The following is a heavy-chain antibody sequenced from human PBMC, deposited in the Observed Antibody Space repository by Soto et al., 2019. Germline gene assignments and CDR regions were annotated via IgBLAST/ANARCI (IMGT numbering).Heavy chain of an antibody. CDR3: ARDWSPVNYDTPGY. V-gene: IGHV3-33*01. D-gene: IGHD3-22*01. CDR2: IWYDGSNK. Sequence: QVQLVESGGGVVQPGRSLRLSCAASGFTFSSYGMHWVRQAPGKGLEWVAVIWYDGSNKYYADSVKGRFTISRDNSKNTLYLQMNSLRAEDTAVYYCARDWSPVNYDTPGYWGQGTLVTVSS. CDR1: GFTFSSYG. J-gene: IGHJ4*02.